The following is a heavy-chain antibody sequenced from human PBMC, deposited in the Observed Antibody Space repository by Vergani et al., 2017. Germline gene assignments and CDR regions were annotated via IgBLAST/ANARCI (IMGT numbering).Heavy chain of an antibody. CDR1: GYTFTGYY. J-gene: IGHJ4*02. Sequence: QVQLVQSGAEVKKPGASVKVSCKASGYTFTGYYMHWVRQAPGQGLEWMGWINPNSGGTNYAQKFQGRVTMTRDTSISKAYMELSRLRSDDTAVYYCARYYGIGRVDTAMVRTHAKYYFDYWGQGTLVTVSS. CDR2: INPNSGGT. D-gene: IGHD5-18*01. CDR3: ARYYGIGRVDTAMVRTHAKYYFDY. V-gene: IGHV1-2*02.